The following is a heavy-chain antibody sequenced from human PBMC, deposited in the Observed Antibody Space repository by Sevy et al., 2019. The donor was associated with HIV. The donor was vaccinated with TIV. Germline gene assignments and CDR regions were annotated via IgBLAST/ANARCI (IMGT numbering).Heavy chain of an antibody. V-gene: IGHV3-21*01. CDR1: GFTFSSYS. Sequence: GGSLRLSCAASGFTFSSYSMNWVRQAPGKGLEWVSSISSSSSYIYYADSVKGRFTISRDNAKNSLYLQMNRLRAEDTAVYYCARDLISGSYGGWFDPWGQGTLVTVSS. CDR3: ARDLISGSYGGWFDP. CDR2: ISSSSSYI. J-gene: IGHJ5*02. D-gene: IGHD1-26*01.